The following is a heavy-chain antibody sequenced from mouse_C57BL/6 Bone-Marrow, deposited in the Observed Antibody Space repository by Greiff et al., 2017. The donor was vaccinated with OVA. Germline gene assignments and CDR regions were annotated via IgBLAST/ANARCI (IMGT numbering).Heavy chain of an antibody. CDR2: ISRCSSTI. D-gene: IGHD2-4*01. V-gene: IGHV5-17*01. CDR1: GFTFSDYG. Sequence: EVQGVESGGGLVKPGGSLKLSCAASGFTFSDYGMHWVRQAPEKGLEWVAYISRCSSTIYSADTVKGRFTISRDNAKNSLFLQMTSLRSEDTAMYYCARCRYDYDEGTVYYYAMDYWGQGTSVTVSS. J-gene: IGHJ4*01. CDR3: ARCRYDYDEGTVYYYAMDY.